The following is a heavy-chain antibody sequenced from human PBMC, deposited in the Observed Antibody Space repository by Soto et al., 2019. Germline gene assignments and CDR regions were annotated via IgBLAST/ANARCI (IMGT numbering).Heavy chain of an antibody. V-gene: IGHV3-33*01. CDR1: GFTFSNFG. CDR3: ARDHWNDEAIDY. Sequence: QVQVVESGGGVVQPGRSLRLSCAASGFTFSNFGMHWVRQAPGKGLEWVAVIWHDGRNKYYADSVKGRFTVSRDNSENTLYLQMDSLRGEDTAVYYCARDHWNDEAIDYWGQGTLVTVSS. J-gene: IGHJ4*02. D-gene: IGHD1-1*01. CDR2: IWHDGRNK.